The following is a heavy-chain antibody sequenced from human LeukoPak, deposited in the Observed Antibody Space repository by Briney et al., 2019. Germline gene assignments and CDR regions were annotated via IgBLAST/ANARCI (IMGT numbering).Heavy chain of an antibody. CDR2: IYYSETT. CDR3: ASYDSSGYYYVRNAFDF. J-gene: IGHJ3*01. Sequence: SQTLSLACTVSGGSISCGDYYWGSIRKPPGEGLEWLGYIYYSETTYYNPSLKSRVTISVDTSKIQFSLKLSSVTAADTAVYYCASYDSSGYYYVRNAFDFWGQETMVTVSS. CDR1: GGSISCGDYY. D-gene: IGHD3-22*01. V-gene: IGHV4-30-4*01.